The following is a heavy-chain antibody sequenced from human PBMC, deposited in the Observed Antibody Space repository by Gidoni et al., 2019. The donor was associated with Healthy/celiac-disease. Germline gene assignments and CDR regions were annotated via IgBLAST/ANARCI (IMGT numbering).Heavy chain of an antibody. CDR3: ARHALGEAAAGTVMDY. J-gene: IGHJ4*02. CDR2: IYPGDSDT. Sequence: EVQLVQSGAEVKKPGESLKISCKGSGYSFTSSWLGWVRQMPGKGLEWMGIIYPGDSDTRYSPSFQGQVTISADKSISTAYLQWSSLKASDTAMYYCARHALGEAAAGTVMDYWGQGTLVTVSS. CDR1: GYSFTSSW. D-gene: IGHD6-13*01. V-gene: IGHV5-51*01.